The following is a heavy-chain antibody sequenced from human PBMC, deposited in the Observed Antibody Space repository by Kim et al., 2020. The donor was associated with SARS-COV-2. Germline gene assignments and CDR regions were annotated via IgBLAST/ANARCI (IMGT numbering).Heavy chain of an antibody. V-gene: IGHV3-33*06. CDR3: AKDFTVRGVIRYYYYGMDV. CDR2: IWYDGSNK. Sequence: GGSLRLSCAASGFTFSSYGMHWVRQAPGKGLEWVAVIWYDGSNKYYADSVKGRFTISRDNSKNTLYLQMNSLRAEDTAVYYCAKDFTVRGVIRYYYYGMDVWGQGTTVTVSS. D-gene: IGHD3-10*01. J-gene: IGHJ6*02. CDR1: GFTFSSYG.